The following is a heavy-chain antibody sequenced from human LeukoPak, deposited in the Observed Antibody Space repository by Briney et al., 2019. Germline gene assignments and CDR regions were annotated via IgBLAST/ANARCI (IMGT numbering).Heavy chain of an antibody. CDR2: IYSGGST. D-gene: IGHD6-13*01. CDR1: GFTVSSNY. J-gene: IGHJ4*02. Sequence: PGGSLRLSCAASGFTVSSNYMSWVRQAPGKGLEWVSVIYSGGSTYYADSVKGRFTISRDNAKNSLYLQMNSLRAEDTAVYYCARGRGAAVYFDYWGQGTLVTVSS. V-gene: IGHV3-53*01. CDR3: ARGRGAAVYFDY.